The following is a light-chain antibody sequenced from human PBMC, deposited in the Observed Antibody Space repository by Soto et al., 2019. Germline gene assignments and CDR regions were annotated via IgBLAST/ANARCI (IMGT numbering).Light chain of an antibody. V-gene: IGKV1-39*01. Sequence: DIQMTQSPSSLSASVGDRVTITCRASQSISSYLNWYQQKPGKAPKLLIYAASSLQSGVPSRFSGSGSGTDFTLTISSLQPQDFETYYCQQSYSTPLTFGVGTKVEI. CDR1: QSISSY. J-gene: IGKJ4*01. CDR3: QQSYSTPLT. CDR2: AAS.